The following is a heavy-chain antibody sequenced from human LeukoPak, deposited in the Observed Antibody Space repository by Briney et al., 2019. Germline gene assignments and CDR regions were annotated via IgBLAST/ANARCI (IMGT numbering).Heavy chain of an antibody. CDR1: GFTFSSYG. J-gene: IGHJ5*02. D-gene: IGHD1-1*01. CDR3: ANAWMHVPTYH. CDR2: ISGSGGST. Sequence: PGGSLRLSCAASGFTFSSYGMSWVRQAPGKGLEWVSTISGSGGSTYYADSVKGRFTISRDNSKNTLYLHMNSLRAEDTAVYYCANAWMHVPTYHWGQGTLVTVSS. V-gene: IGHV3-23*01.